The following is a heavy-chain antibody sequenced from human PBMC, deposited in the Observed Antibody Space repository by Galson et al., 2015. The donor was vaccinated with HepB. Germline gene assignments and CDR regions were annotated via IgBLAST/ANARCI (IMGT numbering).Heavy chain of an antibody. Sequence: SLRLSCAASGFTFSSYSMNWVRQAPGKGLEWVSSISSSSSYIYYADSVKGRFTISRDNAKNSLYLQMNSLRAEDTAVYYCARWFYGSGSSNHRNYGMDVWGQGTTVTVSS. V-gene: IGHV3-21*01. J-gene: IGHJ6*02. D-gene: IGHD3-10*01. CDR1: GFTFSSYS. CDR3: ARWFYGSGSSNHRNYGMDV. CDR2: ISSSSSYI.